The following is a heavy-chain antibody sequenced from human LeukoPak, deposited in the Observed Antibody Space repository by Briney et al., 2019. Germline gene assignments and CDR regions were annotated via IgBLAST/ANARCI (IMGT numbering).Heavy chain of an antibody. J-gene: IGHJ6*02. D-gene: IGHD4-17*01. CDR2: ISSSGSTI. Sequence: RSGGSLRLSCAASGFTFSSYEMNWVRQAPGKGLEWVSYISSSGSTIYYADSVKGRFTISRDNAKNSLYLQMNSLRAEDTAVYYCARAPYGDYYYYYGMDVWGQGTTVTVSS. CDR3: ARAPYGDYYYYYGMDV. V-gene: IGHV3-48*03. CDR1: GFTFSSYE.